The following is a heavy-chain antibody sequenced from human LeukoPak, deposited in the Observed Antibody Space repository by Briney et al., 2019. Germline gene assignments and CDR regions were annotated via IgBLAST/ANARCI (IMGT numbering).Heavy chain of an antibody. V-gene: IGHV4-39*01. CDR2: IYYSGET. CDR1: GVSISSSSYY. D-gene: IGHD6-19*01. Sequence: SETLSLTCTVSGVSISSSSYYWGWIPPPPGKGLEWIVSIYYSGETYYNPSLKRGRVTISVDTSKNQFSLRLSSVTAADTAVYYCARHQWHYYYYMGVWGKGSTVTVSS. J-gene: IGHJ6*03. CDR3: ARHQWHYYYYMGV.